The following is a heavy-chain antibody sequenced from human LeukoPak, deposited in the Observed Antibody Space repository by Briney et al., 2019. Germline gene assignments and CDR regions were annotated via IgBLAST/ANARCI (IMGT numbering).Heavy chain of an antibody. V-gene: IGHV1-8*01. D-gene: IGHD6-13*01. CDR3: ARDRASGSWYILDHY. CDR2: MNPNSGNT. CDR1: GYTFTSYD. Sequence: ASVKVSCKASGYTFTSYDINWVRQATGQGLAWMGWMNPNSGNTGYAQKFQGRVTMTRNTPISTAYMELSSLRSEDTAVYYCARDRASGSWYILDHYWGQGTLVTVSS. J-gene: IGHJ4*02.